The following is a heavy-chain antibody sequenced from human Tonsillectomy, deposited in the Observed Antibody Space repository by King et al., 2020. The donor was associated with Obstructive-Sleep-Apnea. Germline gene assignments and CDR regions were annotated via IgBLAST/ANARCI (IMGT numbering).Heavy chain of an antibody. V-gene: IGHV3-30*04. CDR2: ISYDGSNK. J-gene: IGHJ4*02. D-gene: IGHD6-19*01. CDR1: GFTFSSYA. Sequence: QLVQSGGGVVQPGRSLRLSCAASGFTFSSYAMHWVRQAPGKGLEWVAVISYDGSNKYYADSVKGRFTISRDNSKNTLYLQMNSLRAEDTAVYYCARERDSSGFGYCGQGTLVTVSS. CDR3: ARERDSSGFGY.